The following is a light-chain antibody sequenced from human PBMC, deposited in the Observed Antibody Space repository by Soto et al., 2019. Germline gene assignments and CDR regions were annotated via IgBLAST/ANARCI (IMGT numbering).Light chain of an antibody. Sequence: DIQMTQSPSTLSASVGDRITIPCRASQEISSWLAWYQQKPGKAPNLLIYQAYNLARGVSSGFSSAGSGTQFSLHFSCLHHDDFATCYFQLYTVFLRTFGQGAKLEI. CDR3: QLYTVFLRT. CDR1: QEISSW. CDR2: QAY. V-gene: IGKV1-5*03. J-gene: IGKJ2*02.